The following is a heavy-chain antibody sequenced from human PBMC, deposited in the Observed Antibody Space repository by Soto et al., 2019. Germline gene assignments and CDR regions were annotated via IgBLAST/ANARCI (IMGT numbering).Heavy chain of an antibody. CDR3: ARAQLKWLRSPDY. J-gene: IGHJ4*02. Sequence: ASLKVSCKASGYTFTSYDINWVRQATGQGLEWMGWMNPNSGNTGYAQKFQGRVTMTRNTSISTAYMELSSLRSEDTAVYYCARAQLKWLRSPDYWGQGTLVTVSS. CDR2: MNPNSGNT. D-gene: IGHD5-12*01. CDR1: GYTFTSYD. V-gene: IGHV1-8*01.